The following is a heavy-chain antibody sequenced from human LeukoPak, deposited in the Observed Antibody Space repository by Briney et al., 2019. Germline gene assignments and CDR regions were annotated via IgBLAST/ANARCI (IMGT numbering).Heavy chain of an antibody. CDR3: ASGYYYDSSGYYYSGTFDY. J-gene: IGHJ4*02. V-gene: IGHV1-69*04. Sequence: ASVKVSCKASGGTFSSYAISWVRQAPGQGLEWMGRIIPILGIANYAQKFQGRVTITADKSTSTAYMELSSLRSEDTAVYYCASGYYYDSSGYYYSGTFDYRGQGTLVTVSS. CDR1: GGTFSSYA. D-gene: IGHD3-22*01. CDR2: IIPILGIA.